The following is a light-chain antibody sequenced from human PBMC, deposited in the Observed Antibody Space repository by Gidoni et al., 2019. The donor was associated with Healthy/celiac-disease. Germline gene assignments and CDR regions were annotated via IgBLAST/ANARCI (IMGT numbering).Light chain of an antibody. CDR2: AAS. J-gene: IGKJ4*01. CDR3: QQYGSSPLT. CDR1: QSVSSSY. V-gene: IGKV3-20*01. Sequence: ELVLTQSPGTLSLSPGERATLSCRASQSVSSSYFAWYQQRPGQAPRLLLYAASSRATGIPDRFSGSGSGTDFTLTISRLEPEDLAVYYCQQYGSSPLTFGGGTKVEIK.